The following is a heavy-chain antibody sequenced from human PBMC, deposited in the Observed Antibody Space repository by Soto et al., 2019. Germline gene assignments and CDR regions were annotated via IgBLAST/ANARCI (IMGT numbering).Heavy chain of an antibody. J-gene: IGHJ4*02. CDR2: IYYSGST. D-gene: IGHD3-10*01. CDR3: ARYTHDVVRGVSRFDY. V-gene: IGHV4-31*01. CDR1: GGSISSGGYY. Sequence: QVQLQESGPGLVKPSQTLSLTCTVSGGSISSGGYYWSWIRQHPGKGLEWIGYIYYSGSTYYNPSLKTEVTKSVDASKNQFSLKLSSVTAADTAVYYWARYTHDVVRGVSRFDYWGQGTLVTVSS.